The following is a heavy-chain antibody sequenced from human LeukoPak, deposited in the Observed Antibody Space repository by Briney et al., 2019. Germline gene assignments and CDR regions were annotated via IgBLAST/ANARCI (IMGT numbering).Heavy chain of an antibody. V-gene: IGHV4-31*03. Sequence: SETLSLTCTVSGGSIRSGGWYWSWIRQHPGKGLEWIGYIYYDGSTDYNPSLKSRVTISVDTSKNQFSLRLSSVTGADTAVYYCAKENYPSSSWYPYGMDVWGQGTTVTVSS. CDR1: GGSIRSGGWY. CDR2: IYYDGST. J-gene: IGHJ6*02. D-gene: IGHD6-13*01. CDR3: AKENYPSSSWYPYGMDV.